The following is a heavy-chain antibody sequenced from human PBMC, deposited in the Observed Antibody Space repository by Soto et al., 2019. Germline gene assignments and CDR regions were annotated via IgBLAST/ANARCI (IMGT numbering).Heavy chain of an antibody. V-gene: IGHV3-21*01. CDR1: GFTFSNYN. Sequence: GGSLRLSCVASGFTFSNYNMNWVRQAPGKGLEWVSHISGSSIYIHYADSVRGRFTISRDNAKNSVYLQMDSLRVEDTAVYYCTREGALKPFSSWGQGALVTVSS. CDR2: ISGSSIYI. J-gene: IGHJ5*02. CDR3: TREGALKPFSS.